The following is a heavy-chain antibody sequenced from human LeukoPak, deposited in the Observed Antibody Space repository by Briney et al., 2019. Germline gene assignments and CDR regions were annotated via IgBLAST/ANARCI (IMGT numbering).Heavy chain of an antibody. CDR1: GFTFSSYS. CDR2: ISSSSSTI. Sequence: LSGGSLRLSCAASGFTFSSYSMNWVRQAPGKGLEWVSYISSSSSTIYYADSVKGRFTISRDNAKNSLYLQMNSLRAEDTAVYYCARNRIEPRRVATSFDYWGQGTLVTVSS. V-gene: IGHV3-48*01. D-gene: IGHD5-12*01. J-gene: IGHJ4*02. CDR3: ARNRIEPRRVATSFDY.